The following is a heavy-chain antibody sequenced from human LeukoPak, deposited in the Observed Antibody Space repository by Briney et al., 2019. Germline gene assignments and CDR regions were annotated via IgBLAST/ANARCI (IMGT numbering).Heavy chain of an antibody. Sequence: SVKVSCKASGGTFSSNAISWVRQAPGQGLEWMGGIIPIFGTANYAQKFQGRVTITADESTSTAYMELSSLRSEDTAVYYCASLGTVTEFDYWGQGTLVTVSS. CDR1: GGTFSSNA. CDR3: ASLGTVTEFDY. V-gene: IGHV1-69*01. D-gene: IGHD4-17*01. CDR2: IIPIFGTA. J-gene: IGHJ4*02.